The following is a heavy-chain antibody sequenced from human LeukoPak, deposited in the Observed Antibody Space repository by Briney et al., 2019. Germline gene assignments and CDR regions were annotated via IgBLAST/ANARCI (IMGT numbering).Heavy chain of an antibody. CDR2: INPDGNRS. J-gene: IGHJ1*01. Sequence: GGSLRLSCAASGFTFSSNWMHWVRLAPGKGLVWVAKINPDGNRSDYVDSVKGRFTISRDNAKNTLYLQMDSLKAEDTAVYYCTRGPADWGQGTLVTVSS. CDR1: GFTFSSNW. V-gene: IGHV3-74*01. CDR3: TRGPAD.